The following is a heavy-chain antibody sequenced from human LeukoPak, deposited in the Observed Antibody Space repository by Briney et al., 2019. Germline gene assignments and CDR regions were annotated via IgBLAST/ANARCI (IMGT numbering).Heavy chain of an antibody. Sequence: GGSLRLSCAASGLTFSTYAMTWARQAPGKGLEWVSLISDSGANKHYADSVKGRFTISRDNSKNTVSLQMNSLRAEDTAVYYCAKDVRVGGGGMDVWGQGTPVTVSS. V-gene: IGHV3-23*01. J-gene: IGHJ6*02. CDR1: GLTFSTYA. D-gene: IGHD1-26*01. CDR3: AKDVRVGGGGMDV. CDR2: ISDSGANK.